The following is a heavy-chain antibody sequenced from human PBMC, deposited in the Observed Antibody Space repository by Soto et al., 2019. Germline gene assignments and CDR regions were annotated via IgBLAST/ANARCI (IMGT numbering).Heavy chain of an antibody. CDR3: ARTISVAADY. CDR2: TYYRSKWYN. CDR1: GDSVSSSRAT. V-gene: IGHV6-1*01. Sequence: PSQTLSLTCAISGDSVSSSRATWDWIRLSPSRGLEWLGRTYYRSKWYNEYAVSLKSRLIINPDTSKNQFSLQLSSVTPEDTAVYFCARTISVAADYWGQGILVTAPQ. J-gene: IGHJ4*02. D-gene: IGHD6-19*01.